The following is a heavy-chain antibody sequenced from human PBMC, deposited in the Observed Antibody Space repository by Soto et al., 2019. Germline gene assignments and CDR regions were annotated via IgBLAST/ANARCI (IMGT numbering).Heavy chain of an antibody. J-gene: IGHJ3*02. D-gene: IGHD4-4*01. Sequence: QIPLKESGPTLVKPTQTLTLTCTFSGFSLSTSGVGVAWIRQPPGKALEWLALIYWDDDKRYSPSLKSRPTIIKDTSKNQVVLTMTNMDPVETATNYCARTPAASNGGAFDIWGQGTIVTVSS. V-gene: IGHV2-5*02. CDR2: IYWDDDK. CDR1: GFSLSTSGVG. CDR3: ARTPAASNGGAFDI.